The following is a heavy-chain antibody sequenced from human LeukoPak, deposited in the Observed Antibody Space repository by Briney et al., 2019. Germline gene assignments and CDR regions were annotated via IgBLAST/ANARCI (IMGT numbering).Heavy chain of an antibody. CDR2: FHPEFGKT. CDR1: GYTLPELS. V-gene: IGHV1-24*01. CDR3: ATRYCSGGSCPNYYYYYINV. J-gene: IGHJ6*03. D-gene: IGHD2-15*01. Sequence: ASVKVSCKVSGYTLPELSMHCVRQAPGKGLEWMGGFHPEFGKTIYAQKFQGRVTMTEDTSTDTAYMELSSLRSEDTAVYYCATRYCSGGSCPNYYYYYINVWGKGTTVTIS.